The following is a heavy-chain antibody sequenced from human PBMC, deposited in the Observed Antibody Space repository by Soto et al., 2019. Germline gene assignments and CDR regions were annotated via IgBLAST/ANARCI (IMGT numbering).Heavy chain of an antibody. J-gene: IGHJ6*02. CDR1: GFSFSSFA. CDR2: ISGSADST. Sequence: EVQLLESGGGFIHPGGSLRLSCAASGFSFSSFAMNWVRQAPGKGLEWVSIISGSADSTFYADSVKGRFTISRDNSKSTLYLQINSLSDEDTAVYYCAKPRGAMIYAISVYGMDVWGQGTTVTVSS. CDR3: AKPRGAMIYAISVYGMDV. D-gene: IGHD2-8*01. V-gene: IGHV3-23*01.